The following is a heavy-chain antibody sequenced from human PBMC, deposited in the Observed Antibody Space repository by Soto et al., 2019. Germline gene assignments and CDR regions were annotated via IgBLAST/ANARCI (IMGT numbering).Heavy chain of an antibody. Sequence: ASETLSLTCAVYGGSFSGYYWSWIRQPPGRGLEWIGFIYYAGSTKYNPSLNSRVTISVDTSKNQFSLTVTSVTAADTAVYYCARRIVARKTFAYWGQGTLVTVSS. CDR1: GGSFSGYY. J-gene: IGHJ4*02. D-gene: IGHD5-12*01. V-gene: IGHV4-59*08. CDR2: IYYAGST. CDR3: ARRIVARKTFAY.